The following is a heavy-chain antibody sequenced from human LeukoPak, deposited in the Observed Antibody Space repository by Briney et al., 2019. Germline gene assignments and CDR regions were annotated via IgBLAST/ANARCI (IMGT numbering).Heavy chain of an antibody. J-gene: IGHJ5*02. V-gene: IGHV4-59*01. Sequence: PSETLSLTCTVSGASITSYYWSWLRQPPGKGLEWIGSIYYSGNTNYNPSLESRVTISIDTSKNQFSLKLSSVTAADTAVYYCARRLSGDYGNCLDPWGRGTLVTVSS. CDR1: GASITSYY. CDR3: ARRLSGDYGNCLDP. D-gene: IGHD4-17*01. CDR2: IYYSGNT.